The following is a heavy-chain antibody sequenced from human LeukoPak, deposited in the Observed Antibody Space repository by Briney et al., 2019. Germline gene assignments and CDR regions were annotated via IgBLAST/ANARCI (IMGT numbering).Heavy chain of an antibody. V-gene: IGHV1-69*13. J-gene: IGHJ5*02. Sequence: SVKVSCKASGYTFTSYGISWVRQAPGQGLERMGGIIPIFGTANYAQKFQGRVTITADESTSTAYMELSSLRSEDTAVYHCARDRPGRYCSSSRCYFASPFDPWGQGTLVIVSS. CDR2: IIPIFGTA. CDR3: ARDRPGRYCSSSRCYFASPFDP. D-gene: IGHD2-2*01. CDR1: GYTFTSYG.